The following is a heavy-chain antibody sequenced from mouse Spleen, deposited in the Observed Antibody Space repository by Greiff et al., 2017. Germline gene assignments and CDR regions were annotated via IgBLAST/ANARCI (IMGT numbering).Heavy chain of an antibody. CDR1: GYSITSGYY. CDR2: ISYDGSN. V-gene: IGHV3-6*01. D-gene: IGHD1-1*01. J-gene: IGHJ1*03. CDR3: AGRWYFDV. Sequence: VQLQQSGPGLVKPSQSLSLTCSVTGYSITSGYYWNWIRQFPGNKLEWMGYISYDGSNNYNPSLKNRSSITRDTSKNQFFLKLNSVTTEDTATYYCAGRWYFDVWGTGTTVTVSS.